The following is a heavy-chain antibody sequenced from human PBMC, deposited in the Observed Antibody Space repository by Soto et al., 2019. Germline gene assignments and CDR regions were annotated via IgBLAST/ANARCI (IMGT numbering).Heavy chain of an antibody. V-gene: IGHV1-69*12. D-gene: IGHD4-17*01. J-gene: IGHJ6*02. CDR3: ARDAPTTVTTLGGGV. CDR2: IIPIFGTA. Sequence: QFQLVQSGAGGKKLGPSVKVSGKVSGATFTSIALSGWRQALGQGLEGMGGIIPIFGTANYAQKFQGRVTITADESTSTAYMELSSLRSEDTAVYYCARDAPTTVTTLGGGVWGQGTTVTVSS. CDR1: GATFTSIA.